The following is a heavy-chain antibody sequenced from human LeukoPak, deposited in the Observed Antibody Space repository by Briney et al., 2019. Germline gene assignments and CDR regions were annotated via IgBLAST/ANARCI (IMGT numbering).Heavy chain of an antibody. CDR2: ITPIFGTA. V-gene: IGHV1-69*05. CDR3: ARWERHSSSLWYYFDY. Sequence: SVKVSCKASGGTFSSYAISWVRQAPGQGLEWMGGITPIFGTANYAQKFQGRVTITTDESTSTAYMELSSLRSEDTAVYYCARWERHSSSLWYYFDYWGQGTLVTVSS. D-gene: IGHD6-6*01. J-gene: IGHJ4*02. CDR1: GGTFSSYA.